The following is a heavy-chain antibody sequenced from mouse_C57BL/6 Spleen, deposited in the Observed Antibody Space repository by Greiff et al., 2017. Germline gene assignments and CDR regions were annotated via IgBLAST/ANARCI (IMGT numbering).Heavy chain of an antibody. J-gene: IGHJ1*03. Sequence: QVQLQQPGAELVKPGASVKLSCKASGYTFTSYWMHWVKQRPGQGLEWIGMIHPNSGSTNYNEKFKSKATLTVDKSSSTAYMQLSSLTSEDAAVYYCARGLRGGYFDVWGTGTTVTVSS. D-gene: IGHD1-1*01. V-gene: IGHV1-64*01. CDR2: IHPNSGST. CDR3: ARGLRGGYFDV. CDR1: GYTFTSYW.